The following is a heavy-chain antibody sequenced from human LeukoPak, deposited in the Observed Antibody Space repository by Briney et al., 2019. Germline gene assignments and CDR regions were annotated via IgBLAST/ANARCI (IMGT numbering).Heavy chain of an antibody. Sequence: SETLSLTCTVSGGSISSYYWSWIRQPAGKGLEWIGRIYTSGSTNYNPTLKSRVTMSVDTSKNQFSLKLSSVTAADTAVYYCARDHIAANAFDIWGQGTMVTVSS. CDR3: ARDHIAANAFDI. D-gene: IGHD6-13*01. J-gene: IGHJ3*02. CDR2: IYTSGST. CDR1: GGSISSYY. V-gene: IGHV4-4*07.